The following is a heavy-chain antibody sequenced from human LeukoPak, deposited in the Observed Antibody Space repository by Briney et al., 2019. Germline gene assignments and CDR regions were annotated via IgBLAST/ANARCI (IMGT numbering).Heavy chain of an antibody. CDR1: GGSFSVYY. CDR3: ARLASSGYYSSTSVMTDY. Sequence: PSETLSLTCAVYGGSFSVYYWSWIRQPPGKGLEWIGEINHSGSTNYNPSLKSRVTISVDTSKNQFSLKLSSVTAADTAVYYCARLASSGYYSSTSVMTDYWGQGTLVTVSS. CDR2: INHSGST. V-gene: IGHV4-34*01. J-gene: IGHJ4*02. D-gene: IGHD3-22*01.